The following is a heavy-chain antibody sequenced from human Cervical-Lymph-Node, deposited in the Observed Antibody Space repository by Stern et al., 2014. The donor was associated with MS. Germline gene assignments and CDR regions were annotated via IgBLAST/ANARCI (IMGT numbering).Heavy chain of an antibody. CDR1: GFSLSTTGMR. V-gene: IGHV2-70*01. Sequence: QVTFRESGPALVKPTQTLTLTCTFSGFSLSTTGMRLSCIRQPPGQALEWLALLDWDGDKYYSTALKTRLTISKDTSKNQVVLTMTNMAPLDTATYFCVRAREGYYFDYWGQGIPVTVSS. CDR3: VRAREGYYFDY. D-gene: IGHD2-21*01. J-gene: IGHJ4*02. CDR2: LDWDGDK.